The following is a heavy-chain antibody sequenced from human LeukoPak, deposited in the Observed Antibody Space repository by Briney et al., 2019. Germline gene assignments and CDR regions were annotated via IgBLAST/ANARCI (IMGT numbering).Heavy chain of an antibody. CDR2: INHSGST. J-gene: IGHJ4*02. D-gene: IGHD2-2*01. CDR3: ARARGYCSSTSCLPYFDY. Sequence: PSETLSLTCAVYGGSFSGYYWSWIRQPPGKGLEWIGEINHSGSTNYNPSLKSRVTISVDTSKNQFSLKLSSVTDADTAVYYCARARGYCSSTSCLPYFDYWGQGTLVTVSS. CDR1: GGSFSGYY. V-gene: IGHV4-34*01.